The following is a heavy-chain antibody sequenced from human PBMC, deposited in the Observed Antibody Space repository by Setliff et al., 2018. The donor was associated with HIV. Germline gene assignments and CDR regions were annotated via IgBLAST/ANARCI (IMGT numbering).Heavy chain of an antibody. CDR2: INPYSGRT. V-gene: IGHV1-2*04. CDR3: ARDRRCRGIEAAGPYYYFDS. D-gene: IGHD6-13*01. J-gene: IGHJ4*02. CDR1: GYTFTGYY. Sequence: ASVKVSCKASGYTFTGYYIHWVRQAPGQGLEWMGWINPYSGRTHYAQKFQGWVAVARDTSITTAYMDLTNLKSDDTAVYYCARDRRCRGIEAAGPYYYFDSWGQGTLVTVSS.